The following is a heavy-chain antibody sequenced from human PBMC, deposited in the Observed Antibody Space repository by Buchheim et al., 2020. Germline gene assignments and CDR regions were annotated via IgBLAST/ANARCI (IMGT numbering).Heavy chain of an antibody. D-gene: IGHD2-2*01. J-gene: IGHJ6*02. CDR2: IDPSDSYT. Sequence: EVQLVQSGAEVKKPGESLRISCKGSGYSFTSYWISWVRQMPGKGLERMGRIDPSDSYTNYSLSFQGHVPISADKSISTAYPQWSSLKASDTAMYYCASDAPPAAISYYYYGMDVWGQGTT. V-gene: IGHV5-10-1*03. CDR3: ASDAPPAAISYYYYGMDV. CDR1: GYSFTSYW.